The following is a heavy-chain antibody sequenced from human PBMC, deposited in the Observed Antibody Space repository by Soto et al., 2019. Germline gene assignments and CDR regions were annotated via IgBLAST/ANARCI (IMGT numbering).Heavy chain of an antibody. V-gene: IGHV1-69*01. CDR3: ARGRTIFGVVNFDY. CDR2: VIPIFSIM. Sequence: QVQLVQSGAEVKKPGSSVKVSCKASVGTLRNYAIAWVRLAPGQGLEWVGGVIPIFSIMKYAQKFQDRVTFTADDSTKTAYMELSSLTSEDTAVYYCARGRTIFGVVNFDYWGQGTLVTVSS. J-gene: IGHJ4*02. D-gene: IGHD3-3*01. CDR1: VGTLRNYA.